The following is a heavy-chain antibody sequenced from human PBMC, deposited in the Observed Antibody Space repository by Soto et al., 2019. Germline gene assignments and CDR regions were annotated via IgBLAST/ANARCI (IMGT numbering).Heavy chain of an antibody. J-gene: IGHJ4*02. V-gene: IGHV3-11*06. D-gene: IGHD4-4*01. CDR1: GFTFSDYY. Sequence: GALRLSCAASGFTFSDYYMSWIRQAPGKGLEWVSYISSSSSYTNYADSVKGRFTISRDNAKNSLYLQMNGLRAEDTAVYYCARATPTTGDYNYWGQGTLVTVSS. CDR2: ISSSSSYT. CDR3: ARATPTTGDYNY.